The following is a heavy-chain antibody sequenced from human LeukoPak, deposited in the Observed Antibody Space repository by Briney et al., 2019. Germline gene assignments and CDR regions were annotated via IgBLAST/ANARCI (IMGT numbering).Heavy chain of an antibody. CDR3: ARHGKYFDY. CDR2: IYYTGST. J-gene: IGHJ4*02. V-gene: IGHV4-31*03. Sequence: SQTLSLTCTVSGASISSGGYSWSWVRQHPGKGLEWIGCIYYTGSTYYNPSLERRVTISVATSKNQFSLKVSSVTAADTAVYYCARHGKYFDYWGQGTLVTVSS. CDR1: GASISSGGYS.